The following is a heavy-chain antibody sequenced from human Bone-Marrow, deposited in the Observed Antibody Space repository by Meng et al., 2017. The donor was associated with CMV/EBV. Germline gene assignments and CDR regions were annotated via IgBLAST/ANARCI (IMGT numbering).Heavy chain of an antibody. V-gene: IGHV3-21*01. J-gene: IGHJ3*02. CDR1: GFTFSTYN. CDR3: ARVGYCSSTSCYEDDDAFDI. D-gene: IGHD2-2*03. CDR2: ISGSSAYI. Sequence: GGSLRLSCAASGFTFSTYNMNWVRQAPGKGLEWVSSISGSSAYIYYAGSVKARFTISRDNAKNTLYLQMNSLRAEDTAVYYCARVGYCSSTSCYEDDDAFDIWGQGTMVTVSS.